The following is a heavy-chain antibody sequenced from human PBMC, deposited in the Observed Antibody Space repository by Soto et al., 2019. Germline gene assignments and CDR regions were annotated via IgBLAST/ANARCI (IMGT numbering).Heavy chain of an antibody. CDR1: GGSISSSSYY. D-gene: IGHD2-15*01. CDR3: ARRSGRTGSLSYGMDV. J-gene: IGHJ6*02. Sequence: QLQLQESGPGLVKPSETLSLTCTVSGGSISSSSYYWGWIRQPPGKGLEGIGSIYYSGSTYYNPSLKSRVTISVDTSKNQFSLKLSSVTAADTAVYYCARRSGRTGSLSYGMDVWGQGTTVTVSS. V-gene: IGHV4-39*01. CDR2: IYYSGST.